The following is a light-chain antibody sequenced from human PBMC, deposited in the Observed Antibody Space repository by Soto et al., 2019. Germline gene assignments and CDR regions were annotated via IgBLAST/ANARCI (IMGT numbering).Light chain of an antibody. CDR3: AAWDDSHNVLDV. V-gene: IGLV1-44*01. CDR2: RDN. J-gene: IGLJ1*01. Sequence: QSVLTQPPSVSGTPGQRVTVSCSGGRSNIGGNTVHWYQQLPGAAPKLLIYRDNQRPSGVTDRFAASKSGTSASLAISGLQSEDEGDYYCAAWDDSHNVLDVFGTGTKVTVL. CDR1: RSNIGGNT.